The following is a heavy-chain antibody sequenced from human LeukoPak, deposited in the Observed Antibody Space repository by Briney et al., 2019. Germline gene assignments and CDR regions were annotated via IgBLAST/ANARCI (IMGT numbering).Heavy chain of an antibody. D-gene: IGHD5-12*01. J-gene: IGHJ4*02. V-gene: IGHV3-48*03. CDR3: AREGYSGYVFDY. CDR1: GFTFSSYE. CDR2: IDSSGNTT. Sequence: PGGSLRLSCAASGFTFSSYEMNWVRQAPGKGLEWASYIDSSGNTTYYADSVKGRFTISGDNAKTSLFLQMNSLRAEDTAIYYCAREGYSGYVFDYWGQGTLVTVSS.